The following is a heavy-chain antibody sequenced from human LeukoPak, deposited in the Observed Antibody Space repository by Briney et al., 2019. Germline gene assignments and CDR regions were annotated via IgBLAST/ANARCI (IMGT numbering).Heavy chain of an antibody. J-gene: IGHJ4*02. D-gene: IGHD4-17*01. V-gene: IGHV1-2*02. CDR3: ARVPSWTTVTTPYFDY. CDR1: GYTFTGYY. Sequence: GASVNVSCKASGYTFTGYYMHWVRQAPGQGLEWMGWINPNSGGTNYAQKFQGRVTMTRDTSISTAYMELSRLRSDDTAVYYCARVPSWTTVTTPYFDYWGQGTLVTVSS. CDR2: INPNSGGT.